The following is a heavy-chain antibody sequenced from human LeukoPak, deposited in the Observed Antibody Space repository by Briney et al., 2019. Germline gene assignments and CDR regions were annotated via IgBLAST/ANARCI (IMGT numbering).Heavy chain of an antibody. D-gene: IGHD3-10*01. V-gene: IGHV4-39*02. Sequence: SETLSLTCTVSGASISDTSYYWGWIRQPPGKGLEWIVTISYSGNTYYDPSLKSRLIISVDTSKNQFSLSLTSLTAADTGLYYCARGRVWFGFFDLWGRGTLVTVSS. CDR1: GASISDTSYY. CDR3: ARGRVWFGFFDL. CDR2: ISYSGNT. J-gene: IGHJ2*01.